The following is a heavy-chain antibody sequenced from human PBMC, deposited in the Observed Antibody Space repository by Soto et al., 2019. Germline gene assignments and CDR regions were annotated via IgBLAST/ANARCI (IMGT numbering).Heavy chain of an antibody. D-gene: IGHD3-22*01. CDR1: GGSISSSNW. J-gene: IGHJ4*02. Sequence: LSETLSLTCAVSGGSISSSNWWSWVRQPPGKGLEWIGEIYHSGSISYNPSLKSRVTISVDKSKKQISLKLSSVTAADTAVYYCARGGRGRYYYDSSGYYDYWGQGTLVTVSS. CDR2: IYHSGSI. CDR3: ARGGRGRYYYDSSGYYDY. V-gene: IGHV4-4*02.